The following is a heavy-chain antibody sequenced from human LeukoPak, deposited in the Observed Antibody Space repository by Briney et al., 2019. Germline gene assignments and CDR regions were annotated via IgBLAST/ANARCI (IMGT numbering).Heavy chain of an antibody. CDR1: GFTFSSYS. CDR2: ISSSSTI. V-gene: IGHV3-48*01. Sequence: GGSLRLSCAASGFTFSSYSMNWVRQAPGKGLEWVSYISSSSTIYYADSVKGRFTISRDNAKNSLYLQMNSLRAEDTAVYYCARNDYGDYGPQGYFDLWGRGTLVTVSS. CDR3: ARNDYGDYGPQGYFDL. D-gene: IGHD4-17*01. J-gene: IGHJ2*01.